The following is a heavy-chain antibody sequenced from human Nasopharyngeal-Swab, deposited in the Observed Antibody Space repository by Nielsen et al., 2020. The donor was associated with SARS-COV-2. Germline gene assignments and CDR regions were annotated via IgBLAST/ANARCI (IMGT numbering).Heavy chain of an antibody. CDR2: IKQSGSGQ. CDR3: ARYCSTTSCPRGFDY. J-gene: IGHJ4*02. D-gene: IGHD2-2*01. Sequence: IRQPPGKGLEWVAHIKQSGSGQYYVDSVKGRFTISRDNAKNSLSLQMNSLRAEDTAVYYCARYCSTTSCPRGFDYWGQGTLVTVSS. V-gene: IGHV3-7*01.